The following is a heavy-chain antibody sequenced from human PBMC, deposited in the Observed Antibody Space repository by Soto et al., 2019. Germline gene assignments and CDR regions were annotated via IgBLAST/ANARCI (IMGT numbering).Heavy chain of an antibody. J-gene: IGHJ6*02. CDR1: GGTFSSYA. V-gene: IGHV1-69*06. Sequence: SVKVSCKASGGTFSSYAISWVRQAPGQGLEWMGGIIPIFGTANYAQKFQGRVTITADKSTSTAYMELSSLRSEDTAVYYCARDGQTGTTFHYYYGMDVWGQGTTVTVSS. CDR3: ARDGQTGTTFHYYYGMDV. CDR2: IIPIFGTA. D-gene: IGHD1-7*01.